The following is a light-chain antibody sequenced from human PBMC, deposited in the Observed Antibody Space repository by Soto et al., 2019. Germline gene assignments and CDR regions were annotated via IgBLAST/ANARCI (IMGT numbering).Light chain of an antibody. CDR3: QQRYNWPRT. Sequence: DIVLTQSPAILSLSPGERATLSCRASEDVGNSLAWYQQRPGQSPRLLIYDVSNRATGIPSRFSGSDSGADFTLTISSLEPDDFAIYYCQQRYNWPRTFAQGTRVE. CDR2: DVS. V-gene: IGKV3-11*01. J-gene: IGKJ1*01. CDR1: EDVGNS.